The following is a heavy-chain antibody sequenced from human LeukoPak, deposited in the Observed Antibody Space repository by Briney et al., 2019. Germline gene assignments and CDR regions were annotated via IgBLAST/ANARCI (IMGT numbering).Heavy chain of an antibody. D-gene: IGHD2-15*01. J-gene: IGHJ3*02. V-gene: IGHV4-30-4*01. CDR2: IYYSGST. Sequence: TSQTLSLTCTVSGGSISSGDYYWSWIRQPPGKGLEWIGYIYYSGSTYYNPSLKSRVTISVDTSKNQFSLKLSSVTAADTAVYYCARDGMCACSGGSCSPGAFDIWGQGTMVTVSS. CDR1: GGSISSGDYY. CDR3: ARDGMCACSGGSCSPGAFDI.